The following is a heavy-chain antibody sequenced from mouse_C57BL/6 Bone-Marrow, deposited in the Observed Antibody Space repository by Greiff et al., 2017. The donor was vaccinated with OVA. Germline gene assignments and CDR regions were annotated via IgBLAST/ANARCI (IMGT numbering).Heavy chain of an antibody. J-gene: IGHJ1*03. CDR2: IYPGSGNT. V-gene: IGHV1-66*01. CDR3: ARKLWYFDV. CDR1: GYSFTSYY. Sequence: VMLVESGPELVKPGASVKISCKASGYSFTSYYIHWVKQRPGQGLEWIGWIYPGSGNTKYNEKFKGKATLTADTSSSTAYMQLSSLTSEDSAVYYCARKLWYFDVWGTGTTVTVSS.